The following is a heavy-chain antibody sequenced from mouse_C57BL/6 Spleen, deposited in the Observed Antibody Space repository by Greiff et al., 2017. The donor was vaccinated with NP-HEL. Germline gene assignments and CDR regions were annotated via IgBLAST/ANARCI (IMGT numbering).Heavy chain of an antibody. CDR3: ARKDYDYDEWYFDV. V-gene: IGHV2-2*01. D-gene: IGHD2-4*01. CDR1: GFSLTSYG. CDR2: IWSGGST. Sequence: LQESGPGLVQPSQSLSITCTVSGFSLTSYGVHWVRQSPGKGLEWLGVIWSGGSTDYNAAFISRLSISKDNSKSQVFFKMNSLQADDTAIYYCARKDYDYDEWYFDVWGTGTTVTVSS. J-gene: IGHJ1*03.